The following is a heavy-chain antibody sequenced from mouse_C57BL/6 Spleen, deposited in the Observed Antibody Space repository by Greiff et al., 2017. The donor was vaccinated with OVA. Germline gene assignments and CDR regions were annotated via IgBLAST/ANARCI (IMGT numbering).Heavy chain of an antibody. D-gene: IGHD4-1*01. J-gene: IGHJ4*01. Sequence: QVQLQQSGAELARPGASVKLSCKASGYTFTSYGISWVKQRTGQGLEWIGEIYPRSGNTYYNEKFKGKATLTADKYSSTAYMELRSLTSEDSAVYFCARWEERYAMDYWGQGTSVTVSS. CDR2: IYPRSGNT. CDR1: GYTFTSYG. CDR3: ARWEERYAMDY. V-gene: IGHV1-81*01.